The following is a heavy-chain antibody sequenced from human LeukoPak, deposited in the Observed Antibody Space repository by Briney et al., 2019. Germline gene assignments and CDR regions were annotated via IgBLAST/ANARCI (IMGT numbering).Heavy chain of an antibody. CDR3: ARASYYYDSSGYYFYFDY. J-gene: IGHJ4*02. CDR1: GFTFSSYW. Sequence: GGSLRVSCAASGFTFSSYWLHWVRQAPGKGLVWVSSINSDGSSTSYADSVKGRLTISRDNAKNTLYLQMNSLRAEDTAVYYCARASYYYDSSGYYFYFDYWGQGTLVTVSS. V-gene: IGHV3-74*01. CDR2: INSDGSST. D-gene: IGHD3-22*01.